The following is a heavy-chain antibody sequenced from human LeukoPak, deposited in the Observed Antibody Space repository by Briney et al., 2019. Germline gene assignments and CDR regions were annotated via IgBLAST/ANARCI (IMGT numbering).Heavy chain of an antibody. CDR3: ARGLRGDCGGDCHEPHWFDP. D-gene: IGHD2-21*01. CDR2: IKQDGSEK. CDR1: GFTFSSYA. V-gene: IGHV3-7*01. Sequence: GGSLRLSCAASGFTFSSYAMSWVRQAPGKGLEWVANIKQDGSEKYYVDSVKGRFTISRDNAKNSLYLQMNSLRAEDTAVYYCARGLRGDCGGDCHEPHWFDPWGQGTLVTVSS. J-gene: IGHJ5*02.